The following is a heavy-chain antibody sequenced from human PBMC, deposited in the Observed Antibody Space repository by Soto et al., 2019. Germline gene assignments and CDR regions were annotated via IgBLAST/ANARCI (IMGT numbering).Heavy chain of an antibody. CDR2: IIPTIDIT. CDR1: GGTFSSYT. Sequence: GASVKVSCKASGGTFSSYTISWVRQAPGQGLEWMGRIIPTIDITDYAQRFQGRVTFTADKSTSTAYMELSSLRSEDTAVYYCASEGYCSGGSCYPRPMDVWGQGTTVTVS. D-gene: IGHD2-15*01. CDR3: ASEGYCSGGSCYPRPMDV. J-gene: IGHJ6*02. V-gene: IGHV1-69*02.